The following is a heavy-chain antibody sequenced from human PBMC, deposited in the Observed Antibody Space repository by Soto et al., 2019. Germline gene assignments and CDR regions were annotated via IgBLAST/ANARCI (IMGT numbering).Heavy chain of an antibody. CDR2: INSDGSST. CDR3: ARGSSYYDFWSGYPSGMDV. D-gene: IGHD3-3*01. J-gene: IGHJ6*02. V-gene: IGHV3-74*01. Sequence: GGSLRLSCAASGFTFSSYWMHWVRQAPGKGLVWVSRINSDGSSTSYADSVKGRFTISRDNAKNTLYLQMNSLRAEDTAVYYCARGSSYYDFWSGYPSGMDVWGQGTTVTVSS. CDR1: GFTFSSYW.